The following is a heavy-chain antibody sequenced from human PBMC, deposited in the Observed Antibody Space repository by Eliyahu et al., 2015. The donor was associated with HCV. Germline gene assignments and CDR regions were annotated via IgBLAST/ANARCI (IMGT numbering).Heavy chain of an antibody. J-gene: IGHJ5*02. V-gene: IGHV4-59*01. D-gene: IGHD6-19*01. Sequence: QVQLQESGPGLVKPSETLSLTCTVSGGSITTYYWSWIRQPPGKGLEWIGYIHYSGSTNYNPSLKSRVTISVDTSKNQFSLNLTSVTAADTAVYYCASGGGGIAVVGTGGWFDPWGQGTLVTVSS. CDR1: GGSITTYY. CDR2: IHYSGST. CDR3: ASGGGGIAVVGTGGWFDP.